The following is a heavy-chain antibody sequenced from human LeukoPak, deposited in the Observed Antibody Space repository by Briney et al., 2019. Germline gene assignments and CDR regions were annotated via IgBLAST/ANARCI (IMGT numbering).Heavy chain of an antibody. D-gene: IGHD3-16*01. CDR1: GFTFSSYW. CDR3: ARDAGGYMRG. J-gene: IGHJ4*02. V-gene: IGHV3-74*01. CDR2: INSDGSIT. Sequence: PGGSLGLSCAASGFTFSSYWMHWVRRAPGKGLVWVSRINSDGSITNYADSVKGRFTISRDNAKNTLYLQMNSLRAEDTAVYYCARDAGGYMRGWGQGTLVTVSS.